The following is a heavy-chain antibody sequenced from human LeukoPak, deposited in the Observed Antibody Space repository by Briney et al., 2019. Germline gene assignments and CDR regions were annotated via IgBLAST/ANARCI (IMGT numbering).Heavy chain of an antibody. CDR3: AIEGAARSFDF. D-gene: IGHD6-6*01. CDR2: IYTSGST. Sequence: PSETLSLTCTVSGGSVSSGTYYWTWIRQPAGKGLEWIGRIYTSGSTNYDPSLKSRVSISLGTSQNQFSLKLSSVTAADTAVYYCAIEGAARSFDFWGQGSLVTVSS. J-gene: IGHJ4*02. CDR1: GGSVSSGTYY. V-gene: IGHV4-61*02.